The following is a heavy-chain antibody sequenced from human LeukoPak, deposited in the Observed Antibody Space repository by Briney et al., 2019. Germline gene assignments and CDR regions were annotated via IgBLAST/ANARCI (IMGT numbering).Heavy chain of an antibody. V-gene: IGHV1-69*04. J-gene: IGHJ3*02. D-gene: IGHD3-22*01. CDR3: ARDWDYYDSSGSSYAFDI. CDR1: GGTFSSCN. CDR2: FISMLGVA. Sequence: SVKVSCKASGGTFSSCNINWVRQAPGQGLEWVGSFISMLGVANYAQKFQGRVTITADESTSTAYMELSSLRSEDTAVYYCARDWDYYDSSGSSYAFDIWGQGTMVTVSS.